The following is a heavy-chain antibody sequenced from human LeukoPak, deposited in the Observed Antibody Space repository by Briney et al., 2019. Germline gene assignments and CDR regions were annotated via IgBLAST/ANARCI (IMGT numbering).Heavy chain of an antibody. Sequence: PGGSLRLSCAASGFTFSSYWMHWVRQAPGKGLVWVSRINSDGSSTSYADSVKGRFTISRDNAKNTLYLQMNSLRAEDTAVYYCARDDILTGYAYYYYMDVWGKGTTVTISS. CDR2: INSDGSST. D-gene: IGHD3-9*01. CDR1: GFTFSSYW. CDR3: ARDDILTGYAYYYYMDV. V-gene: IGHV3-74*01. J-gene: IGHJ6*03.